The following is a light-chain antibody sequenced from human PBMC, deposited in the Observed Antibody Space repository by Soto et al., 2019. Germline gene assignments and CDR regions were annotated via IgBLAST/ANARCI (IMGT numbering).Light chain of an antibody. CDR1: QSVSKY. CDR2: DAS. J-gene: IGKJ4*01. V-gene: IGKV3-11*01. Sequence: EIVLTQSPATLSLSPGERATLSCRASQSVSKYLAWYQQKPGQAPRLLIHDASNRATGIPARFSGSGSGTEFTLTISSLEHEDYGVYYCQQRSNWSQITFGGGTKVEIK. CDR3: QQRSNWSQIT.